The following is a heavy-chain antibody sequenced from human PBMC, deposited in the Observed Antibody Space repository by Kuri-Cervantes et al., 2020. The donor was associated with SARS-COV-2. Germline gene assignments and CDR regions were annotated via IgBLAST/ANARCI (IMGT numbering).Heavy chain of an antibody. CDR1: GFSLGTSGVG. Sequence: SGPTLVKPTQTLTLTCTFSGFSLGTSGVGVGWIRQPPGKALEWLALIYWDDDKRYSPSLKSRLTVTKDTSKNQVVLTMTNMDPVDTATYYYAHSPLVGATISFDIWGQGTMVTVSS. CDR3: AHSPLVGATISFDI. V-gene: IGHV2-5*02. J-gene: IGHJ3*02. D-gene: IGHD1-26*01. CDR2: IYWDDDK.